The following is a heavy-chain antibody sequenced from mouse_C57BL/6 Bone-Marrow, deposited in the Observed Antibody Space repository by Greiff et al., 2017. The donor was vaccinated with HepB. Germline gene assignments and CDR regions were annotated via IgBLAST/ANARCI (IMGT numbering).Heavy chain of an antibody. CDR1: GYTFTSYW. Sequence: VQLQQPGAELVKPGASVKLSCKASGYTFTSYWMHWVKQRPGQGLEWIGMIHPNSGSTNYNEKFKSKATLTVDKSSSTAYMQLSSLTSEDSAVYYCARGKDGYYPAWFAYWGQGTLVTVSA. V-gene: IGHV1-64*01. J-gene: IGHJ3*01. CDR3: ARGKDGYYPAWFAY. D-gene: IGHD2-3*01. CDR2: IHPNSGST.